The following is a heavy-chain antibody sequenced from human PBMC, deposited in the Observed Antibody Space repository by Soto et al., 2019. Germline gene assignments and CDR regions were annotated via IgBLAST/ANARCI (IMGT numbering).Heavy chain of an antibody. Sequence: ASVKVSCKASGYTFTGYYMHWVRQAPGQGLEWMGWINPNSGGTNYAQKFQGRVTMTRDTSISTAYMELSRLRSDDTAVYYCARGYSKQEHEWGIIGVVIIAGMDVWGQATTVTVSS. V-gene: IGHV1-2*02. CDR2: INPNSGGT. J-gene: IGHJ6*02. D-gene: IGHD3-3*01. CDR3: ARGYSKQEHEWGIIGVVIIAGMDV. CDR1: GYTFTGYY.